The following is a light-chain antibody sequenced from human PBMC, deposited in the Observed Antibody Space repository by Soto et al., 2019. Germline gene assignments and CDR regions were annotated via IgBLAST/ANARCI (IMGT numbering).Light chain of an antibody. CDR1: QSVSSN. CDR3: QHYNNWPPWT. Sequence: EIVMTQSPATLSVSPGERATLSCRASQSVSSNLAWYQQKPGQVPRLLIYGASTSATGIPARFSGSGSGTEFTLTISSLQSEDFAVYSCQHYNNWPPWTFGQGTKVEIK. V-gene: IGKV3-15*01. J-gene: IGKJ1*01. CDR2: GAS.